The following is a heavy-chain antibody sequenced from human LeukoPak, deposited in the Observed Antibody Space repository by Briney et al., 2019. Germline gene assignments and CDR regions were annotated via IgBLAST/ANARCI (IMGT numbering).Heavy chain of an antibody. D-gene: IGHD2-15*01. J-gene: IGHJ6*02. V-gene: IGHV4-34*01. CDR1: GGSFSGYY. Sequence: SETLSLTCAVYGGSFSGYYWSWIRQPPGKGLEWIGEINHSGSTNYNPSLKSRVTISVDTSKNQFSLKLSSVTAADTAVYYCARGPYCSGGSCAPRYYYYYGMDVWGQGTTVTVSS. CDR3: ARGPYCSGGSCAPRYYYYYGMDV. CDR2: INHSGST.